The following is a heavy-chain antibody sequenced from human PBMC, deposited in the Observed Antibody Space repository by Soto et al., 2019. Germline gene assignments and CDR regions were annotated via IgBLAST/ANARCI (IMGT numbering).Heavy chain of an antibody. CDR1: GFTFNSYA. CDR2: ISGRGGST. D-gene: IGHD3-10*01. J-gene: IGHJ4*02. CDR3: AKESGSLLWFGELFLDYSDY. Sequence: EVQLLESGGGLVQPGGSLRLSCAASGFTFNSYAMNWVRQAPGKGLEWVSAISGRGGSTYYVDSVKGRFTISRDNSKNTLYLQLNSLRDEDTAVYYCAKESGSLLWFGELFLDYSDYWGQGTLVTVSS. V-gene: IGHV3-23*01.